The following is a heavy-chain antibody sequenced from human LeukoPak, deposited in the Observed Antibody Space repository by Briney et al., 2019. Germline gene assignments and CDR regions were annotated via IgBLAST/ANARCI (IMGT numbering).Heavy chain of an antibody. D-gene: IGHD6-13*01. CDR3: VKDGGRDTAAAYY. CDR2: ILRNSGSI. V-gene: IGHV3-9*01. Sequence: SGGSLRLSCAASGVTFDDYAMHWVRQAPGKGLEWVSGILRNSGSIGYADSVKGRFTISRDDAKNSLYLQMNSLRAEDTALYYCVKDGGRDTAAAYYWGQGTLVSVSS. CDR1: GVTFDDYA. J-gene: IGHJ4*02.